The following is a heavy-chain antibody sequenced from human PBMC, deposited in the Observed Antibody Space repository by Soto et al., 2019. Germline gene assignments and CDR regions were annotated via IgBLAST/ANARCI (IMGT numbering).Heavy chain of an antibody. CDR2: IYYSGST. V-gene: IGHV4-31*03. Sequence: QVQLQESGPGLVKPSQTLSLTCTVSGGSISSGGYYWSWIRQHPGKGLEWIGYIYYSGSTYYNPSLTSRVTISVDTSKNQFSLKLSSVTAADTAVYYCARDVDYYYYYGMDVWGQGTTVTVSS. CDR3: ARDVDYYYYYGMDV. J-gene: IGHJ6*02. CDR1: GGSISSGGYY.